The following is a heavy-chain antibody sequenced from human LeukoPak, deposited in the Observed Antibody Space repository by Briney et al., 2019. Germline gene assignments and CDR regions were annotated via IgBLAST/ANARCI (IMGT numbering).Heavy chain of an antibody. D-gene: IGHD5-24*01. V-gene: IGHV3-23*01. CDR2: ISGSGGST. Sequence: PGGSLRLSCAASGFTFSSYAINWVRQAPGKGLEWVSAISGSGGSTYYADSVKGRFTISRDNSKNTLYLQMNSLRAEDTAVYYCARGGDGYKGYYYGMDVWGQGTTVTVSS. CDR1: GFTFSSYA. J-gene: IGHJ6*02. CDR3: ARGGDGYKGYYYGMDV.